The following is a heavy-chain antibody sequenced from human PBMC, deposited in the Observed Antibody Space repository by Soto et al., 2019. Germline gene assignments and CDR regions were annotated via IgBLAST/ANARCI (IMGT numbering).Heavy chain of an antibody. Sequence: PGGSLRLSCAASGFTFISYGMHWGRQAPGKGLEWVAVIWYDGSNKYYADSVKGRFTISRDNSKNTLYLQMNSLRAEDTAVYYCARDYSPVSSWTYYYYYGMDVWGQGTTVTVSS. CDR2: IWYDGSNK. CDR1: GFTFISYG. J-gene: IGHJ6*02. CDR3: ARDYSPVSSWTYYYYYGMDV. V-gene: IGHV3-33*01. D-gene: IGHD6-13*01.